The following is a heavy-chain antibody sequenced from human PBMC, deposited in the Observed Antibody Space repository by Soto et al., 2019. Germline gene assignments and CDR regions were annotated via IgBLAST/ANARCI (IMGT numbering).Heavy chain of an antibody. Sequence: ASVKVSCKASGYTFTGYYMHWVRQAPGQGLEWMGWINPNSGGTNYAQKYQGWVTMTRDTSISTAYMELSRLRSDDTAVYYCGRYSGGRQPWSRMDVWGQGTTVTVSS. CDR2: INPNSGGT. V-gene: IGHV1-2*04. CDR3: GRYSGGRQPWSRMDV. CDR1: GYTFTGYY. D-gene: IGHD3-10*01. J-gene: IGHJ6*02.